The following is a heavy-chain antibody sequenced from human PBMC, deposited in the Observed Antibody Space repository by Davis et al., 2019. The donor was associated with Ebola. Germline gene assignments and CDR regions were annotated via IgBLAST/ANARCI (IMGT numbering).Heavy chain of an antibody. CDR2: ISSDGSET. J-gene: IGHJ4*02. CDR3: ATAPL. Sequence: GESLKISCTASGFTVSSNHMSWVRQAPGKGLEWLAVISSDGSETNYTDSVKGRFTVSRDNSKNTMYLEVKSLRGDDTAVYYCATAPLWGQGTQVTVSS. V-gene: IGHV3-30*19. CDR1: GFTVSSNH.